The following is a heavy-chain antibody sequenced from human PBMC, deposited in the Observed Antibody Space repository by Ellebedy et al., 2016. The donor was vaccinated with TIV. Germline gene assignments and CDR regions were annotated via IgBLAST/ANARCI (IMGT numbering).Heavy chain of an antibody. V-gene: IGHV3-23*01. J-gene: IGHJ5*02. CDR1: GFAFSTYP. Sequence: GGSLRLSCAASGFAFSTYPMSWVRQAPGKGLEWVSSISGGGSSTHYADSVKGRFTISRDNSKKTLYLQMNSLRAEDTAVYYCAKHALAAGDGNWFDPWGQGTLVTVSS. CDR3: AKHALAAGDGNWFDP. D-gene: IGHD6-13*01. CDR2: ISGGGSST.